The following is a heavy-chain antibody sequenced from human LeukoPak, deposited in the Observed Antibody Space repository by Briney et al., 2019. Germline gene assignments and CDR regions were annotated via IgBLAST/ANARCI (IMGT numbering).Heavy chain of an antibody. CDR1: GGSISSGGYY. J-gene: IGHJ4*02. CDR2: IYYSGST. CDR3: ARCGSGSYYSFDY. Sequence: PSETLSLTCTVSGGSISSGGYYWSWIRQHPGKGLEWIGYIYYSGSTYYNPSLKSRVTISVDTSENQFSLKLSSVTAADTAVYYCARCGSGSYYSFDYWGQGTLVTVSS. V-gene: IGHV4-31*03. D-gene: IGHD3-10*01.